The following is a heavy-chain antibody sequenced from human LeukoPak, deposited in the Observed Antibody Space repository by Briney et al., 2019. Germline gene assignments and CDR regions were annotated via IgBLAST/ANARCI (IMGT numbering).Heavy chain of an antibody. Sequence: GGSLRLSCATSGFTFSNAWMNWVRQAPGKGLEWVGRIRSNSDGGTIDYAAPVKGRFTLSRDDSKTTLYLQMNSLRTEDTAVYYCATDFYDSTWGQGTLVTVSS. CDR1: GFTFSNAW. CDR2: IRSNSDGGTI. D-gene: IGHD3-22*01. CDR3: ATDFYDST. V-gene: IGHV3-15*07. J-gene: IGHJ5*02.